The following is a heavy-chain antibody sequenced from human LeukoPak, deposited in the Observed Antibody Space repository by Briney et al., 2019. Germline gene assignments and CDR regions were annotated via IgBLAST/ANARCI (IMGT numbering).Heavy chain of an antibody. CDR2: IIPIFGTA. D-gene: IGHD3-22*01. Sequence: ASVKVSCKASGYTFTSYYMHWVRQAPGQGLEWMGGIIPIFGTANYAQKFQGRVTITADESTSTAYMELSSLRSEDTAVYYCACDSSEWGQGTMVTVSS. V-gene: IGHV1-69*13. J-gene: IGHJ3*01. CDR1: GYTFTSYY. CDR3: ACDSSE.